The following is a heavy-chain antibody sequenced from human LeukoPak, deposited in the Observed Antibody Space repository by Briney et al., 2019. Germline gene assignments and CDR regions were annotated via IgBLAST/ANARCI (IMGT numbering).Heavy chain of an antibody. J-gene: IGHJ4*02. V-gene: IGHV3-21*01. CDR3: ARAAVAGLDY. CDR1: GFTFSSYS. D-gene: IGHD6-19*01. CDR2: ISSSSSYI. Sequence: GGSLRLSCAASGFTFSSYSMNWVRQAPGKGLEWVSSISSSSSYIYYADSVKGRFTISRDNAKNSLYPQMNSLRAEDTAVYYCARAAVAGLDYWGQGTLVTVSS.